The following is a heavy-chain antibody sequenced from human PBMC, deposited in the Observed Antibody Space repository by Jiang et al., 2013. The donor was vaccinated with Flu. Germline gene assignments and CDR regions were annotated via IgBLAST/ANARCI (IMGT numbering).Heavy chain of an antibody. CDR2: TYYRSKWYN. V-gene: IGHV6-1*01. CDR1: GDSVSSNSAA. J-gene: IGHJ3*02. Sequence: GPGLVKPSQTLSLTCAISGDSVSSNSAAWNWIRQSPSRGLEWLGRTYYRSKWYNDYAVSVKSRITINPDTSKNQFSLQLNSVTPEDTAVYYCARESHNWNDGWDPNDAFDIWGQGTMVTVSS. CDR3: ARESHNWNDGWDPNDAFDI. D-gene: IGHD1-1*01.